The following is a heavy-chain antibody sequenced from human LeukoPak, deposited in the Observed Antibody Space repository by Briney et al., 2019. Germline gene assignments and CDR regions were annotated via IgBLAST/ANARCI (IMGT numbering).Heavy chain of an antibody. J-gene: IGHJ4*02. Sequence: GGSLRLSCAASGFTFSSYSMNWVRQAPGKGLEWVSSISSSSSYIYYADSVKGRFTISRDNAKNSLYLQMNGLRAEDTAVYYCARARSSRDGYIIWGQGTLVTVSS. CDR2: ISSSSSYI. CDR1: GFTFSSYS. D-gene: IGHD5-12*01. CDR3: ARARSSRDGYII. V-gene: IGHV3-21*01.